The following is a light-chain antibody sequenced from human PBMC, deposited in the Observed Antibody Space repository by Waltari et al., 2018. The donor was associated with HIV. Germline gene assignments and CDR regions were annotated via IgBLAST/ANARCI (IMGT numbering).Light chain of an antibody. Sequence: QSVLTQPPSASGTPGQRVTISCSGSSSNIGANTVNWYQRLPGTAPKLLIYSNNQRPPGVPARFSGSKSGTSASLAISGLQSDDEADYYCAAWDDSLNGGWMFGGGTKLTVL. CDR1: SSNIGANT. CDR3: AAWDDSLNGGWM. J-gene: IGLJ3*02. CDR2: SNN. V-gene: IGLV1-44*01.